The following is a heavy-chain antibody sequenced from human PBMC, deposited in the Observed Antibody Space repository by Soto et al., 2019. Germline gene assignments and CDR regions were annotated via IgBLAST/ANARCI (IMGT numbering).Heavy chain of an antibody. CDR3: ARAYSGRLPRRADYYFAMDV. J-gene: IGHJ6*02. V-gene: IGHV3-13*05. Sequence: GSLRLSCAASGFTFSAYDMHWVRQTTGKGLEWVSAIGAADDPYYLGSVKGRFTISRENAKNSLYLQMNSLQAEDTAVYYCARAYSGRLPRRADYYFAMDVWGQGTTVTVSS. CDR1: GFTFSAYD. D-gene: IGHD2-15*01. CDR2: IGAADDP.